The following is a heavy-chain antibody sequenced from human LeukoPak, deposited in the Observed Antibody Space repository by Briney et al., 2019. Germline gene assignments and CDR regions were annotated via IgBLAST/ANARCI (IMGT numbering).Heavy chain of an antibody. Sequence: ASVKVSCKASGYTFTIYYMHWVRQAPGQGLEWMGIINPSGGSTSYAQKFQGRVTMTRDTSTSTVYMELSSLRSEDTAVYYCARVFAWLWFDPWGQGTLVTVSS. CDR2: INPSGGST. CDR3: ARVFAWLWFDP. V-gene: IGHV1-46*01. J-gene: IGHJ5*02. D-gene: IGHD3-3*01. CDR1: GYTFTIYY.